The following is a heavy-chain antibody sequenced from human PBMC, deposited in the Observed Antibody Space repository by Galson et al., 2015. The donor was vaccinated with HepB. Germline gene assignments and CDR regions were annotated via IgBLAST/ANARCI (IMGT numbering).Heavy chain of an antibody. V-gene: IGHV3-53*01. CDR2: IYSGGST. CDR1: GFTVSSNY. J-gene: IGHJ4*02. Sequence: SLRLSCAASGFTVSSNYMSWVRQAPGKGLEWVSVIYSGGSTYYADSVKGRFTTSRDNSKNTLYLQMNSLRAEDTAVYYCARDGKVGALDNWGQGTLVTVSS. D-gene: IGHD1-26*01. CDR3: ARDGKVGALDN.